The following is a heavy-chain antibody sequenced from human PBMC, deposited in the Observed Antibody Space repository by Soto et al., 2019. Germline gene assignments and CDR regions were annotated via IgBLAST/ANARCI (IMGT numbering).Heavy chain of an antibody. V-gene: IGHV3-23*01. J-gene: IGHJ4*02. CDR3: AKAPPYSGSYPEFFDY. D-gene: IGHD1-26*01. CDR1: GFTFSSYA. Sequence: GGSLRLSCAASGFTFSSYAMSWVRQAPGKGLEWVSAISGSGGSTYYADSVKGRFTISRDNSKNTLYLQMNSLRAEDTAVYYCAKAPPYSGSYPEFFDYWGQGTLVTVSS. CDR2: ISGSGGST.